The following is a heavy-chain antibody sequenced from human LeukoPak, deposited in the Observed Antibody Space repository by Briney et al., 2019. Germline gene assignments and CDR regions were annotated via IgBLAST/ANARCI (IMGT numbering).Heavy chain of an antibody. CDR2: IAITGDT. J-gene: IGHJ5*01. Sequence: GGSLRLSCAASGFTFSTNWMGWVRQAPGKGLEWVSSIAITGDTYYLGSVKGRFTISRENAKNSLYLQMNSLRAGDTAVYYCTRGLTGGLDSWGQGTLVTVSS. CDR1: GFTFSTNW. CDR3: TRGLTGGLDS. V-gene: IGHV3-13*04. D-gene: IGHD1-26*01.